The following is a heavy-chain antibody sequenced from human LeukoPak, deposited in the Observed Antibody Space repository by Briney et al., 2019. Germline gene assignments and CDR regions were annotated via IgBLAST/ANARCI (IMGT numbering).Heavy chain of an antibody. CDR1: VYTFTIYG. CDR2: ISAYNGNT. V-gene: IGHV1-18*01. CDR3: ASGLTLDY. D-gene: IGHD2/OR15-2a*01. Sequence: ASVKLSFKSSVYTFTIYGISWVRHAPGPGLEWMGWISAYNGNTNYAQKLHGRVTMTTDTTTSTAYTELRSLRSDETAVYYCASGLTLDYWGQGTLVTVSS. J-gene: IGHJ4*02.